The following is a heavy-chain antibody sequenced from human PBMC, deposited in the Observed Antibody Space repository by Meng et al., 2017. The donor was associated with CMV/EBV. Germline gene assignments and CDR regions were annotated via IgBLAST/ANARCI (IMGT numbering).Heavy chain of an antibody. CDR1: GYTFTGYY. Sequence: ASVKVSCKASGYTFTGYYMHWVRQVPGQGLEWMGWINPNSGGTNYAQKFQGRVTMTRDTSISTAYMELSRLRSDDTAVYYCARATGLWGSYRSFDYWGQGTLVTVSS. CDR3: ARATGLWGSYRSFDY. V-gene: IGHV1-2*02. J-gene: IGHJ4*02. CDR2: INPNSGGT. D-gene: IGHD3-16*02.